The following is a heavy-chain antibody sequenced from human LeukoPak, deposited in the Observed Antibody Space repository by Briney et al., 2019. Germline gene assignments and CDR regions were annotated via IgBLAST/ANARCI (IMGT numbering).Heavy chain of an antibody. Sequence: ASETLSLTCTVSGGSISSYYWSWIRQPPGKGLEWIGYIYYSGSTNYNPSLKSRVTISVDTSKNQFSLKLSSVTAADTAVYYCAGWYSSSSYYGMDVWGQGTTVTVFS. CDR1: GGSISSYY. V-gene: IGHV4-59*01. CDR3: AGWYSSSSYYGMDV. J-gene: IGHJ6*02. CDR2: IYYSGST. D-gene: IGHD6-13*01.